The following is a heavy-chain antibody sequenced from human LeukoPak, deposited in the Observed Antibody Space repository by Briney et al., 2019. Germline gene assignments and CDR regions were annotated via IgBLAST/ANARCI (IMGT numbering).Heavy chain of an antibody. CDR3: ARVYRDSSRPRYYYYGMDV. CDR1: GGSISKTNW. J-gene: IGHJ6*02. D-gene: IGHD6-13*01. Sequence: ASETLSLTCGVSGGSISKTNWWTWVRQPPGKGLEWIGEINHSGSTNYNPSLKSRVTISVDTSKNQFSLKLSSVTAADTAVYYCARVYRDSSRPRYYYYGMDVWGQGTTVTVSS. V-gene: IGHV4-4*02. CDR2: INHSGST.